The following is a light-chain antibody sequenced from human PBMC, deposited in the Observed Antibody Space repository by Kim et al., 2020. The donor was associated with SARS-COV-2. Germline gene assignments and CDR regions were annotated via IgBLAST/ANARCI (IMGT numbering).Light chain of an antibody. V-gene: IGLV1-40*01. Sequence: QSVLTQPPSVSGAPGQRVTISCTGSSSNIGAGYDVHWYQQLPGTAPKLLIYGNGNRPSGVPDRFSGSKSGTSASLAITGLQAEDEADYYCQSYDSSLSGDVVFGGGTQLTVL. CDR3: QSYDSSLSGDVV. CDR1: SSNIGAGYD. CDR2: GNG. J-gene: IGLJ2*01.